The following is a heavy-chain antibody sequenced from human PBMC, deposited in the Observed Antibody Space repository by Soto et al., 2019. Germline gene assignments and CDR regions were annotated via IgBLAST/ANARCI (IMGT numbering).Heavy chain of an antibody. Sequence: DVQLLESGGGLVQPEGSLRLSCAASGFTFSSYAMGWVRQGPGKGLEWVAGVSIGGSTHYADSVRGRFTISRDNSKNTLSLQMNSLTAEDTAVYFCAKRRGAGGHFDYWGQAALVTVSS. D-gene: IGHD2-15*01. CDR3: AKRRGAGGHFDY. CDR2: VSIGGST. V-gene: IGHV3-23*01. J-gene: IGHJ4*02. CDR1: GFTFSSYA.